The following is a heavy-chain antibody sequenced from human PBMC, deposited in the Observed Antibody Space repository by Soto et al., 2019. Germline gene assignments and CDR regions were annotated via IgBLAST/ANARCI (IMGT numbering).Heavy chain of an antibody. CDR2: IYYSGST. J-gene: IGHJ4*02. D-gene: IGHD6-19*01. CDR1: GGSVSSGSYY. V-gene: IGHV4-61*01. CDR3: ARADESSGWPFDY. Sequence: PSETLSLTCTVSGGSVSSGSYYWSWIRQPPGKGLEWIGYIYYSGSTNYNPSLKSRVTTSVDTSKNQFSLKLSSVTAADTAVYYCARADESSGWPFDYWGQGTLVTVSS.